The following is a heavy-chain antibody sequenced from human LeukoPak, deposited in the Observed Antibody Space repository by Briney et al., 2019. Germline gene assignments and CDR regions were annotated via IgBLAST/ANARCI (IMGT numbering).Heavy chain of an antibody. CDR3: ARHGRGYSGYDYYYYMDV. Sequence: PSETLSLTCTVSGGSISSYYWSWIRQPAGKGLEWIGRIYTSGSTNYNPSLKSRVTISVDTSKNQFSLKLSSVTAADTAVYYCARHGRGYSGYDYYYYMDVWGKGTTVTISS. J-gene: IGHJ6*03. D-gene: IGHD5-12*01. CDR1: GGSISSYY. CDR2: IYTSGST. V-gene: IGHV4-4*07.